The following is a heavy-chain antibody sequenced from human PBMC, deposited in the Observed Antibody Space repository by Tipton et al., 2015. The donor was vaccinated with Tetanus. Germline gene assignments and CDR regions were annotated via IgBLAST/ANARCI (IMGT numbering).Heavy chain of an antibody. Sequence: TLSLTCTVSGASISSSYWSWIRQAPGKGLEWIGDTDSSGKSNSNPSLKSRLVISVDTSKSQFSLRLRSVTAADTAVYYCARYHCTGTTCQHLDHWGQGTLVTVSS. CDR1: GASISSSY. J-gene: IGHJ4*01. CDR3: ARYHCTGTTCQHLDH. V-gene: IGHV4-59*01. CDR2: TDSSGKS. D-gene: IGHD2-8*02.